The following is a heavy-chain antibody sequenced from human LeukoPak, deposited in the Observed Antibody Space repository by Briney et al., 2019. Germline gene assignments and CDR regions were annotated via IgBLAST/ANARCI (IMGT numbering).Heavy chain of an antibody. J-gene: IGHJ5*02. Sequence: SETLSLTCAVYGESLNYYYWSWIRQSPEKGLEWIGTIYYRGSTYYNPSLKSRVTISVDTSKNQFSLKLTSVTAADTAVYYCARLGRTYYDFWSGPWGQGTLVTVSS. CDR1: GESLNYYY. V-gene: IGHV4-34*01. CDR2: IYYRGST. CDR3: ARLGRTYYDFWSGP. D-gene: IGHD3-3*01.